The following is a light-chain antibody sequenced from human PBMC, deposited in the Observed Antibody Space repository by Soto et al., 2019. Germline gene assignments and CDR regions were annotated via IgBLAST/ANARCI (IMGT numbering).Light chain of an antibody. CDR2: DAS. CDR1: QGISSA. CDR3: QQFHNYPPIT. V-gene: IGKV1D-13*01. J-gene: IGKJ5*01. Sequence: IRLTQSPSSLPVSVGDRVTITCRASQGISSALAWYQQKPGKAPKLLIYDASSLESGVPSRFSGSGSGTDFTLTISSLQPEDFATYYCQQFHNYPPITFGQGTRLEI.